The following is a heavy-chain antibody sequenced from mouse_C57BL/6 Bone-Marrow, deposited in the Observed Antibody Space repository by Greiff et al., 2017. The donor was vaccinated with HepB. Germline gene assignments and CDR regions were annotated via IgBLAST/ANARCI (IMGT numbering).Heavy chain of an antibody. J-gene: IGHJ3*01. CDR2: ISNGGGST. V-gene: IGHV5-12*01. CDR3: ARHGLLSWFAY. D-gene: IGHD2-3*01. CDR1: GFTFSDYY. Sequence: EVMLVESGGGLVQPGGSLKLSCAASGFTFSDYYMYWVRQTPEKRLEWVAYISNGGGSTYYPDTVKGRFTISRDNAKNTLYLQMSRLKSEDTAMYYCARHGLLSWFAYWGQGTLVTVSA.